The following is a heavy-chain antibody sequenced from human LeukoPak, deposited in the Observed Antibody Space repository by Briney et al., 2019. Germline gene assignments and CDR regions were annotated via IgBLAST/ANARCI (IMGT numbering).Heavy chain of an antibody. CDR3: AKGRDGYNFGAFDY. V-gene: IGHV3-23*01. Sequence: GGSLRLSCAASGFTFSSYAMSWVRQAPGKGLEWVSAISGSGGSTYYADSVKGRFTISRDNPKNTLYLQMNSLRAEDTAVYYCAKGRDGYNFGAFDYWGQGTLVTVSS. D-gene: IGHD5-24*01. CDR2: ISGSGGST. J-gene: IGHJ4*02. CDR1: GFTFSSYA.